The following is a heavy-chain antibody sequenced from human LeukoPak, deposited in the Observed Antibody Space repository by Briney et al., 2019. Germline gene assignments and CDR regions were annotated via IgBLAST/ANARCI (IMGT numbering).Heavy chain of an antibody. D-gene: IGHD6-13*01. CDR2: ISSSSSYI. Sequence: PGGSLRLSCAASGFTFSSYSMNWVRQAPGKGLEWVLSISSSSSYIYYADSVKGRFTISRDNAKNSLYLRMNSLRAEDTAVYYCARVMAAAGTWGQGTLVTVSS. J-gene: IGHJ5*02. CDR3: ARVMAAAGT. CDR1: GFTFSSYS. V-gene: IGHV3-21*01.